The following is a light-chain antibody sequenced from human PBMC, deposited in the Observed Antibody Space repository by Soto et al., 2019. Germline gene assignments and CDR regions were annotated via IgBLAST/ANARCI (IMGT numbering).Light chain of an antibody. CDR2: AAS. J-gene: IGKJ4*01. V-gene: IGKV1-39*01. Sequence: DFQMTQSPSSLSASVGDRVTITWRASQSISSYLNWDQQKPGKAPKLLIYAASNLQGGVPSRFSGSGSGTDFTLTISSLQPEDFATYYCQQSFSNFRTFGGGTKVEIK. CDR1: QSISSY. CDR3: QQSFSNFRT.